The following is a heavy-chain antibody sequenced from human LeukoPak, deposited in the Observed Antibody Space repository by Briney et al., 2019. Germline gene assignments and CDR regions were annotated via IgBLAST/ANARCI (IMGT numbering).Heavy chain of an antibody. Sequence: GGSLRLSCAASGFTFSNFGMSWVRQAPGKGLEWVSVISGSGGSTYYADSVKGRFTISRDNSKNTLYLQMNSLRAEDTAVYYCARGAHKRDDYGGFFDYWGQGTLVTVSS. CDR3: ARGAHKRDDYGGFFDY. CDR1: GFTFSNFG. CDR2: ISGSGGST. V-gene: IGHV3-23*01. J-gene: IGHJ4*02. D-gene: IGHD4-23*01.